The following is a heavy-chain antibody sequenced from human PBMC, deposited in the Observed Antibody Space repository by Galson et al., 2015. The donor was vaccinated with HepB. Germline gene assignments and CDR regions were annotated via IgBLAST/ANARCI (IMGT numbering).Heavy chain of an antibody. CDR3: ARSVVAAIESTFRYYYYYYGMDV. CDR1: GFTFSSYA. CDR2: TSYDGSNK. J-gene: IGHJ6*02. V-gene: IGHV3-30*04. D-gene: IGHD2-15*01. Sequence: SLRLSCAASGFTFSSYAMHWVRQAPGKGLEWVAVTSYDGSNKYYADSVKGRFTISRDNSKNTLYLQMNSLRAEDTAVYYCARSVVAAIESTFRYYYYYYGMDVWGQGTTVTVSS.